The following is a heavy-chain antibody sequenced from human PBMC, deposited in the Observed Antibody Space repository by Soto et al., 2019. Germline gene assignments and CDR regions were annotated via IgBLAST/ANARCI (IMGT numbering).Heavy chain of an antibody. CDR2: LIPIFGTA. Sequence: QVQLVQSGAEVKKPGSSVKVSCKASGGTFSSYAISWVRQAPGQGLEWMGGLIPIFGTANYAQKFQGRVTITADESTGTAYMELSRLRSEDTVVYYCARDGCNNGVCSWFDPWGQGTLVTVSS. V-gene: IGHV1-69*01. CDR3: ARDGCNNGVCSWFDP. D-gene: IGHD2-8*01. CDR1: GGTFSSYA. J-gene: IGHJ5*02.